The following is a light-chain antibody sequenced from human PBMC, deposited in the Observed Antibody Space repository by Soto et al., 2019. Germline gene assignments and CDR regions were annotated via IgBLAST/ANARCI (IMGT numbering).Light chain of an antibody. J-gene: IGLJ3*02. Sequence: QSALTQPRSVSWSPGQSVTISCTGPTIDVDSSNYVSWYQQHPGKAPKLMIYDVSERPSGVPDRFSGSKSGSTASLTISGLQAEDEADYYCCSYAGSYTLMFGGGTQLTVL. CDR3: CSYAGSYTLM. CDR2: DVS. V-gene: IGLV2-11*01. CDR1: TIDVDSSNY.